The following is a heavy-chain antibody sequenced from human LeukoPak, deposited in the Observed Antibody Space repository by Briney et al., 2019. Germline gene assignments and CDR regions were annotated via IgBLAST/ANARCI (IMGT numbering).Heavy chain of an antibody. CDR1: GYTLTELS. V-gene: IGHV1-24*01. Sequence: ASVKVSCKVSGYTLTELSMHWVRQAPGKGLEWMGGFDPEDGETIYAQKFQGRVTMTGDTSTDTAYMELSSLRSEDTAVYYCATNPHSSSPDDYYGMDVWGQGTTVTVSS. CDR3: ATNPHSSSPDDYYGMDV. D-gene: IGHD6-13*01. CDR2: FDPEDGET. J-gene: IGHJ6*02.